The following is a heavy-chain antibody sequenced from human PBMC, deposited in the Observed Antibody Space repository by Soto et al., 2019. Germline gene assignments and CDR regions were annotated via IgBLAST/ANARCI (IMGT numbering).Heavy chain of an antibody. Sequence: QVTLKESGPVLVKPTETLTLRCTVSGLSITDSEMGVSWIRQPPGQPLEWLAHIDSSGEKSYRTFLKSRLATSTDTTKRQIVLTMTNMDPADTATYYSARRHLAVAVSPWFDPWGQGIPVTVSS. D-gene: IGHD6-19*01. CDR2: IDSSGEK. CDR3: ARRHLAVAVSPWFDP. V-gene: IGHV2-26*01. J-gene: IGHJ5*02. CDR1: GLSITDSEMG.